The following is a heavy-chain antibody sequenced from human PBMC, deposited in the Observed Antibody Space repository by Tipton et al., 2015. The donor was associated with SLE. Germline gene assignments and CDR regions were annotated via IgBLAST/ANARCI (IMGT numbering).Heavy chain of an antibody. CDR1: GYSFTSYW. D-gene: IGHD4-23*01. CDR3: ARRGTAGGPPGGWFDP. CDR2: IYPYDSDA. Sequence: QSGAEVKKPGESLKISCKGSGYSFTSYWIGWVRQMPGKGLEWMGIIYPYDSDARYSPSFQGQVTISADTSIDTAYLQWSSLKASDTAIYYCARRGTAGGPPGGWFDPWGQGTLVTVSS. V-gene: IGHV5-51*03. J-gene: IGHJ5*02.